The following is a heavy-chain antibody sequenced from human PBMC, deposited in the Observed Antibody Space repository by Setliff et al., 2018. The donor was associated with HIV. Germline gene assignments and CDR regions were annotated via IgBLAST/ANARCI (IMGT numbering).Heavy chain of an antibody. Sequence: GGSLRLSCAASGFTFGGYAMHWVRQAAGKGLEWVAVTSYDGRNKHYADSVKGRLTISRDKSNNTLYLQMNSLRVEDTAVYYCARVGAAAGRYDYYHYMDVWGKGTTVTVSS. D-gene: IGHD6-13*01. CDR3: ARVGAAAGRYDYYHYMDV. CDR2: TSYDGRNK. J-gene: IGHJ6*03. V-gene: IGHV3-30*03. CDR1: GFTFGGYA.